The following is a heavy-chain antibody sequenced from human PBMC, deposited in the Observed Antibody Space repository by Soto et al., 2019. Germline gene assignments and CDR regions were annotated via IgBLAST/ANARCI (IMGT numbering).Heavy chain of an antibody. V-gene: IGHV4-34*01. CDR2: INHSGST. J-gene: IGHJ6*02. CDR3: ARGPLVLRYFDWLENYGMDV. Sequence: PXETLSLTCAVYGWSFSGYNWSWIRQPPGRGLEWIGEINHSGSTNYNPSLKSRVTISVDTSKNQFSLKLSSVTAADTAVYYCARGPLVLRYFDWLENYGMDVWGQGTTVTVSS. CDR1: GWSFSGYN. D-gene: IGHD3-9*01.